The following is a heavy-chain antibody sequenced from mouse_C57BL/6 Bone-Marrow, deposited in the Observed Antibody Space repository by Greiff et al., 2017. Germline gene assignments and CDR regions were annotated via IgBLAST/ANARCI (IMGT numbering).Heavy chain of an antibody. Sequence: ESGPGLVKPSQSLYLTCSVTGYSITSGYYWNWIRQFPGNKLEWMGYISYDGSNNYNPSLKNRISITRDTSKNQFFLKLNSVTTEDTATYYCARDEDYYGSSYFDYWGQGTTLTVSS. V-gene: IGHV3-6*01. CDR1: GYSITSGYY. J-gene: IGHJ2*01. CDR3: ARDEDYYGSSYFDY. CDR2: ISYDGSN. D-gene: IGHD1-1*01.